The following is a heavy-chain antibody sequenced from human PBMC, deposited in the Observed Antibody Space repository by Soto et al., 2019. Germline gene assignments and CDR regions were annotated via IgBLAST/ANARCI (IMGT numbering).Heavy chain of an antibody. J-gene: IGHJ6*02. CDR3: ARDNLPGYQLVPYYCYGMDV. V-gene: IGHV4-31*03. D-gene: IGHD2-2*01. Sequence: QVQLQESGPGLVKPSQTLSLTCTVSGGSISSGGYYWSWIRQHPGKGLEWIGYIYYSGSTYYNPSLKSRVTISVDTSKNQFSLKLSSVTAADTAVYYCARDNLPGYQLVPYYCYGMDVWGQGTTVTVSS. CDR1: GGSISSGGYY. CDR2: IYYSGST.